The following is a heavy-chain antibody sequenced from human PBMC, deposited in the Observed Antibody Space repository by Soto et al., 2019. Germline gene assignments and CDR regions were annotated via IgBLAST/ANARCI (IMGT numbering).Heavy chain of an antibody. V-gene: IGHV3-9*01. Sequence: EVQLVESGGGLVQPGRSLRLSCAASGFTFDDYAMHWVRQAPGKGLEWVSSINWNSGSIGYAVSVKGRFTISRDNAKNSLYLQMNSLRAEDTALYYCAKDDYSSSSGMDYWGQGTLVTVSS. D-gene: IGHD6-6*01. J-gene: IGHJ4*02. CDR1: GFTFDDYA. CDR3: AKDDYSSSSGMDY. CDR2: INWNSGSI.